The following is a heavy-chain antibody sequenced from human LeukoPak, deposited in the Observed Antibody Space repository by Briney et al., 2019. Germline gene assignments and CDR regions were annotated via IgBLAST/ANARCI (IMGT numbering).Heavy chain of an antibody. CDR2: IYYSGST. Sequence: SETLSLTCSVSGGSLSSTDYYWGWIRQPPGKGLEWIGSIYYSGSTSYNPSLKSRVTIFFDTSKGQFSLKLSSVTAADTAVYYCARYSSAYYYDFHYWGQGTLVTVSS. J-gene: IGHJ4*02. CDR1: GGSLSSTDYY. CDR3: ARYSSAYYYDFHY. D-gene: IGHD3-22*01. V-gene: IGHV4-39*01.